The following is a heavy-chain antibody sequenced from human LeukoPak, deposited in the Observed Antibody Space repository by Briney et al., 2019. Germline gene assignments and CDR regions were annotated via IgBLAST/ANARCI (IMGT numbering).Heavy chain of an antibody. CDR3: ARGTTTVTTYYYYYYMDV. V-gene: IGHV4-61*02. Sequence: SETLSLTCTVSGNSISSGDNYWSWIRQPAGKGLEWIGRIYTSGSTNYNPSLKSRVTISVDTSKNQFSLKLSSVTAADTAVYYCARGTTTVTTYYYYYYMDVWGKGTTVTISS. CDR1: GNSISSGDNY. D-gene: IGHD4-17*01. J-gene: IGHJ6*03. CDR2: IYTSGST.